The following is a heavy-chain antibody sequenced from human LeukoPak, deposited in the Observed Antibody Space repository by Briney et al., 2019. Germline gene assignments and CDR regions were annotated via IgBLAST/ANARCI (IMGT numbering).Heavy chain of an antibody. CDR3: ARVSSTVYYDTLGY. D-gene: IGHD3-22*01. Sequence: GGSLRLSCAASGFTFSSYGMHWVRQAPGKGLEWVAVIWNDGSNKYYADSVEGRFTISRDNSKNTLYLQMNSLRAEDTAVYYCARVSSTVYYDTLGYWGQGTLVTVSS. V-gene: IGHV3-33*01. CDR2: IWNDGSNK. J-gene: IGHJ4*02. CDR1: GFTFSSYG.